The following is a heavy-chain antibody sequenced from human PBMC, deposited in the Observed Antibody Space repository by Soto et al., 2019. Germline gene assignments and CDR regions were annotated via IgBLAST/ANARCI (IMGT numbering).Heavy chain of an antibody. CDR2: ISSSSSYI. Sequence: GGSLRLSCAASGFTFSSYSMNWVRQAPGKGLEWVSSISSSSSYIYYADSVKGRVTIPRDNAKNSLYLQMNSLRAEDTAVYYCARDKDIVVVPAAPSWFDPWGQGTLVTVSS. V-gene: IGHV3-21*01. J-gene: IGHJ5*02. D-gene: IGHD2-2*01. CDR3: ARDKDIVVVPAAPSWFDP. CDR1: GFTFSSYS.